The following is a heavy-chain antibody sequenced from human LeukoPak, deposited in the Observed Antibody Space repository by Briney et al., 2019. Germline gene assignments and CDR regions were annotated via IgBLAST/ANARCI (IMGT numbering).Heavy chain of an antibody. V-gene: IGHV3-30*18. CDR2: ISADGSEK. CDR3: AKDFAGWGTGQGTFDY. J-gene: IGHJ4*02. Sequence: GGSLRLSCAASGFTFSSYVMHWVRQAPGKGLQWVAVISADGSEKYYADSAEGRFTISRDNSKNQVYLQMNSLRAEDTAVYYCAKDFAGWGTGQGTFDYWGQGTLVTVSS. CDR1: GFTFSSYV. D-gene: IGHD3-16*01.